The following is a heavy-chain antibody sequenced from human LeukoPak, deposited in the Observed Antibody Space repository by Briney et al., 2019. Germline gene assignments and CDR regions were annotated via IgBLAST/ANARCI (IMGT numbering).Heavy chain of an antibody. J-gene: IGHJ4*02. V-gene: IGHV1-2*02. CDR1: GYTFTSYG. CDR2: INPNSGGT. D-gene: IGHD6-19*01. Sequence: ASVKVSCKASGYTFTSYGISWVRQAPGQGLEWMGWINPNSGGTNYAQKFQGRVTMTRDTSISTAYMELSRLRSDDTAVYYCAREGIAVAGLDYWGQGTLVTVSS. CDR3: AREGIAVAGLDY.